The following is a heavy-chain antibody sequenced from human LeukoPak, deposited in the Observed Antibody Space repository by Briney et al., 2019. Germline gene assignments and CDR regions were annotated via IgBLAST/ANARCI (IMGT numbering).Heavy chain of an antibody. J-gene: IGHJ3*02. CDR2: ISGSGGST. CDR1: GFTFSSYA. D-gene: IGHD1-26*01. V-gene: IGHV3-23*01. Sequence: GGSLRLSCAASGFTFSSYAMSWVRQAPGKGLEWVSAISGSGGSTYYADSVKGRFTISRDNSKNTLYLQMNSLRAEDTAVYYCARVTRGSYNAFDIWGQGTMVTVSS. CDR3: ARVTRGSYNAFDI.